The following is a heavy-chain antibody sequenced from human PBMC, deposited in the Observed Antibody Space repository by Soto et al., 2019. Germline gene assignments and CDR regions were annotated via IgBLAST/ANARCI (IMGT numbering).Heavy chain of an antibody. V-gene: IGHV1-2*04. D-gene: IGHD2-8*01. CDR3: ARGDSTDCSNGVCSFFYNHDMDV. Sequence: ASVKVSCKASGYSFTDYHIHWVRQAPGQGLEWLGRIHPKSGGTSTAQKFQGWVTMTTDTSISTASMELTRLTSDDTAIYYCARGDSTDCSNGVCSFFYNHDMDVWGQGTTVTVSS. CDR2: IHPKSGGT. CDR1: GYSFTDYH. J-gene: IGHJ6*02.